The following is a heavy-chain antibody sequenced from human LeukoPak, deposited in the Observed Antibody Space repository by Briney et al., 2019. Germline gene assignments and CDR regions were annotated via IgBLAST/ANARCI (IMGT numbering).Heavy chain of an antibody. CDR3: ARRGGSRGWGAFDI. CDR1: GYTFTGYY. V-gene: IGHV3-23*01. Sequence: SCTASGYTFTGYYMHWVRQAPGKGLEWVSSIAGTADKTYDADSVKGRFTISRDNSKNTLSLQMSSLRVEDTAIYYCARRGGSRGWGAFDIWGQGTIVAVSS. CDR2: IAGTADKT. J-gene: IGHJ3*02. D-gene: IGHD6-19*01.